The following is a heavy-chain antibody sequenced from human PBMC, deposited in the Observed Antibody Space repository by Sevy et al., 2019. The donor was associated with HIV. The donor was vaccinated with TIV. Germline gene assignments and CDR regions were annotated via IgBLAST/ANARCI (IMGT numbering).Heavy chain of an antibody. V-gene: IGHV3-21*01. CDR1: GFTFSSYS. D-gene: IGHD5-12*01. CDR3: ASEGLIVATMGALDY. CDR2: ISSSSSYI. J-gene: IGHJ4*02. Sequence: GGSLRLSCAASGFTFSSYSMNWVRQAPGKGLEWVSSISSSSSYIYYADSVKGRFTISRDNAKNSLYLQMNSLRAEDTAVYYCASEGLIVATMGALDYWGQGTLVTVSS.